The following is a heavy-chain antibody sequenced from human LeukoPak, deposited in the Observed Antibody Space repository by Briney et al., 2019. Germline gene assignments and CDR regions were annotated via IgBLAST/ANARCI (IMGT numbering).Heavy chain of an antibody. J-gene: IGHJ5*02. CDR1: GGSISSGSYY. D-gene: IGHD4-11*01. Sequence: SQTLSLTCTVSGGSISSGSYYWSWLRQPAGMGLEWIGRIYTSGSTNYNPSLKSRVTISVDTSKNQFSLKLSSVPAADTAVYYCAIQRGATVTQPEPNWFDPWGQGTLVTVSS. V-gene: IGHV4-61*02. CDR3: AIQRGATVTQPEPNWFDP. CDR2: IYTSGST.